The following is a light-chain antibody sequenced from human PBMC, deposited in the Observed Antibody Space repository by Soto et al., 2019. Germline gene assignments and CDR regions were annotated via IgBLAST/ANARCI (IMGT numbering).Light chain of an antibody. CDR3: QSYDGRLSGYV. Sequence: QSVLTQPPSVSGAPGQRVTISCTGSGSNIGAGYDVQWYQQLPGTAPKFLIYGNNNRPSGVPDRFSGSKSGTSASLAITGLQAEDEADYYCQSYDGRLSGYVFGSGTKLTVL. J-gene: IGLJ1*01. CDR2: GNN. V-gene: IGLV1-40*01. CDR1: GSNIGAGYD.